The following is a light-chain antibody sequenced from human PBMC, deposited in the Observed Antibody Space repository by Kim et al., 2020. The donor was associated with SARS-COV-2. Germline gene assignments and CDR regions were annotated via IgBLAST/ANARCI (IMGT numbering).Light chain of an antibody. CDR3: KSRDSSGNVV. V-gene: IGLV3-19*01. J-gene: IGLJ2*01. CDR2: GKN. Sequence: SSELTQDPAVSVALGQTVSITCQGDSLRIYYASWYQQKPGQAPVLVIYGKNNRPSGIPDRFSGSSSGNTASLTITGAQADDESDYYCKSRDSSGNVVFGGGTQLTVL. CDR1: SLRIYY.